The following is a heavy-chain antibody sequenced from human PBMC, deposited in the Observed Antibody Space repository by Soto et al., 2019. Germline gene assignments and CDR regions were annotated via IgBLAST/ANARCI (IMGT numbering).Heavy chain of an antibody. Sequence: QVQLVESGGGVVQPGRSLRLSCAASGFTFSTYGMHWVRQAPGKGLEWGAIIWYDGSNKYYADSVKGRFTISRDNYRNTLYLQMNSLRAEDTAVYYCASVGLEPETPYCSGGSCFSASIDPWGQGTLVTVSS. CDR1: GFTFSTYG. CDR2: IWYDGSNK. CDR3: ASVGLEPETPYCSGGSCFSASIDP. J-gene: IGHJ5*02. D-gene: IGHD2-15*01. V-gene: IGHV3-33*01.